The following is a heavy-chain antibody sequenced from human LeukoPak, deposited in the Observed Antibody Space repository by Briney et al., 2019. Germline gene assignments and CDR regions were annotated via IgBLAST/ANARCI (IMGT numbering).Heavy chain of an antibody. Sequence: GGSLRLSCAASGFTFSSYGMHWVRQAPGKGLEWVAFIRYDGSNKYYADSVKGRFTISIDNSKNTLYLQMNSLRAEDTAVYYCAKDSSAGYYYYYMDVWGKGTTVTVSS. CDR3: AKDSSAGYYYYYMDV. V-gene: IGHV3-30*02. CDR1: GFTFSSYG. J-gene: IGHJ6*03. D-gene: IGHD6-13*01. CDR2: IRYDGSNK.